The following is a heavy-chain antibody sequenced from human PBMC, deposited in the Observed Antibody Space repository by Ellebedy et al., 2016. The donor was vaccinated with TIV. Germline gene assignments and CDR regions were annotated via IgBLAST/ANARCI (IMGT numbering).Heavy chain of an antibody. Sequence: ASVKVSXKASGYTFTSYDINWLRQATGQGLEWMGWMNPNSGNTGYAQKFQGRVTMTRNTSISTAYMELSSLRSEDTAVYYCARGNLGMKAFDIWGQGTMVTVSS. CDR2: MNPNSGNT. V-gene: IGHV1-8*01. J-gene: IGHJ3*02. CDR3: ARGNLGMKAFDI. CDR1: GYTFTSYD. D-gene: IGHD7-27*01.